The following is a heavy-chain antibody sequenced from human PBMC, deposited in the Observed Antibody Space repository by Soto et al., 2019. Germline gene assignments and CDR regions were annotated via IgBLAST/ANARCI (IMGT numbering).Heavy chain of an antibody. CDR1: GYTFTVDV. Sequence: VKLARKAAGYTFTVDVIDCVRQATGQGLEWMGWINAGNGNTKYSQKFQGRVTITRDTSASTAYMELSSLRSEDTAVYYCAVGGKQLVLGYYYGMDVWGQGTTVTVSS. CDR3: AVGGKQLVLGYYYGMDV. V-gene: IGHV1-3*01. D-gene: IGHD6-6*01. CDR2: INAGNGNT. J-gene: IGHJ6*02.